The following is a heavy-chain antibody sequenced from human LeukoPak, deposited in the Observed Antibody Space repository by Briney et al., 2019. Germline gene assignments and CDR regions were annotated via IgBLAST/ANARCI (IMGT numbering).Heavy chain of an antibody. J-gene: IGHJ6*02. D-gene: IGHD3-10*01. CDR1: GFTVSSNY. CDR2: IYSGGST. V-gene: IGHV3-53*04. CDR3: ARDLLYGSGTSYYYYGMDV. Sequence: GGSLRLSCAASGFTVSSNYMSWVRQAPGMGLEWVSVIYSGGSTYYADSVKGRFTISRHNSKNTLYLQMNSLRAEDTAVYYCARDLLYGSGTSYYYYGMDVWGQGTTVTVSS.